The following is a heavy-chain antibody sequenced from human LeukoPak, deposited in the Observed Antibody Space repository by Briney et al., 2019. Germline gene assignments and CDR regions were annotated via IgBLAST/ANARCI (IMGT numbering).Heavy chain of an antibody. CDR3: AGDYGSGSYRFDY. D-gene: IGHD3-10*01. J-gene: IGHJ4*02. CDR2: TYYSGST. V-gene: IGHV4-59*12. Sequence: SETLSLTCTVSGGSISSYSWSWAWSWVRQPPGRGLEWIGYTYYSGSTTYNPSLKSRVTISLDTSKNQFSLKLSSVTAADTAVYYCAGDYGSGSYRFDYWGQGTLVTVSS. CDR1: GGSISSYS.